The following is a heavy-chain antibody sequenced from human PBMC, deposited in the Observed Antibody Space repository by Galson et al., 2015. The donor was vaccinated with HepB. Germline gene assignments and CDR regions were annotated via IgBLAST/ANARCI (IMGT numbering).Heavy chain of an antibody. V-gene: IGHV1-18*01. CDR2: ISAYNGNT. D-gene: IGHD2-15*01. CDR1: GYTFNSYG. CDR3: ARDVVNCSGGSCSGGTYY. J-gene: IGHJ4*02. Sequence: SVKVSCKASGYTFNSYGFSWVRQAPGQGLEWMGWISAYNGNTNYAQKLQGRVTMTTDTSTSTAYMELRSLRSDDTAVYYCARDVVNCSGGSCSGGTYYWGQGTLVTVSS.